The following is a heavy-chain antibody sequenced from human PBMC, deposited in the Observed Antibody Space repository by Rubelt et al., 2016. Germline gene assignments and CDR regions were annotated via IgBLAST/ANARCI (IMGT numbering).Heavy chain of an antibody. CDR2: INQSGST. Sequence: QVQLQESGPGLVKPSETLSLTCAVYGGSFSGYYWSWIRQPPEKGLEWIGEINQSGSTNYNPSLKSRVTISVDTSKNQFSLKLSSATAADTAGYYCARSSPLDPWGQGTLVTVSS. J-gene: IGHJ5*02. D-gene: IGHD6-6*01. V-gene: IGHV4-34*01. CDR3: ARSSPLDP. CDR1: GGSFSGYY.